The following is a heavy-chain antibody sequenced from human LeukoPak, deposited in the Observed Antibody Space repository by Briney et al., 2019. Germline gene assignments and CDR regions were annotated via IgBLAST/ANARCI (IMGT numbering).Heavy chain of an antibody. J-gene: IGHJ6*02. V-gene: IGHV4-31*03. CDR3: ARHDNGSDQYMTTVSYYYYGMDV. Sequence: PSQTLSLTCTVSGGSISSGGYYWSWIRQHPGKGLEWIGYIYYSGSTYYNPSLKSRVTISVDTSKNQFSLKLSSVTAADTAVYYCARHDNGSDQYMTTVSYYYYGMDVWGQGTTVTVSS. CDR2: IYYSGST. D-gene: IGHD4-11*01. CDR1: GGSISSGGYY.